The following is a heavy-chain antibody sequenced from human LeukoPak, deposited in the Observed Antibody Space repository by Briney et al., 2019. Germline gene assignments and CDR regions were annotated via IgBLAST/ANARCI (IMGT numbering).Heavy chain of an antibody. CDR3: AKDRGRKGLDY. CDR2: ISYDGSNK. CDR1: GFTFSTFG. J-gene: IGHJ4*02. V-gene: IGHV3-30*18. Sequence: GRSLRLSCAASGFTFSTFGMHWVRQAPGKGLEWVAVISYDGSNKYSADSVKGRFTISRDNSKNTLYLQMNSLRAEDTAVYYCAKDRGRKGLDYWGQGTLVTVSS.